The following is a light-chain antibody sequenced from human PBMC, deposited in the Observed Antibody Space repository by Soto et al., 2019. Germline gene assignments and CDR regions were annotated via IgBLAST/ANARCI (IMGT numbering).Light chain of an antibody. CDR3: LQHNSSPWT. CDR1: QGIRNE. V-gene: IGKV1-17*01. J-gene: IGKJ1*01. CDR2: AAA. Sequence: DIQMTQSPSSLSASVGDRVTITCRASQGIRNELGWYQQKPGRVPKRLIYAAASLQSGVPSRFSGTGSGTECTITISIMQPEDFAIYYCLQHNSSPWTFGKGNKVEI.